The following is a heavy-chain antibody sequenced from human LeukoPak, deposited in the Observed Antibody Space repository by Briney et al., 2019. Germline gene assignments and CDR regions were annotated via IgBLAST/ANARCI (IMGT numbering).Heavy chain of an antibody. CDR2: INPNSGGT. Sequence: ASVKVSCKASGYTFTGYYMHWVRQAPGQGLEWMGWINPNSGGTNYAQKFQGRVTMTRDTSISTAYMELSRLRSDDTAEYYCARAIAAAGTGYYYYMDVWGKGTTVTISS. CDR3: ARAIAAAGTGYYYYMDV. J-gene: IGHJ6*03. V-gene: IGHV1-2*02. D-gene: IGHD6-13*01. CDR1: GYTFTGYY.